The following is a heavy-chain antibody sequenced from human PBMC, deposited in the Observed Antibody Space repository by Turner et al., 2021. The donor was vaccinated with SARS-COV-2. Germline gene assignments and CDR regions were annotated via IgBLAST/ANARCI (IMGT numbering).Heavy chain of an antibody. V-gene: IGHV3-64D*06. CDR1: GFTFSSYA. D-gene: IGHD6-19*01. J-gene: IGHJ4*02. Sequence: EVQLVESGGGLVQPGESVRLSCSASGFTFSSYAMHWVRQAPGKGLEYVSAISSNGGSTYYADSVKGRFSISRDNSKNTVYLQMSSLRVDDTAIYYCFGSGWYLGDYWGQGALVTVSS. CDR3: FGSGWYLGDY. CDR2: ISSNGGST.